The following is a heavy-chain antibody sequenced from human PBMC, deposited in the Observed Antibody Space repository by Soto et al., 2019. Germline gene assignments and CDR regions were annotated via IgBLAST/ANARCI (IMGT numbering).Heavy chain of an antibody. V-gene: IGHV1-18*01. CDR2: ISAYNGNT. D-gene: IGHD6-19*01. J-gene: IGHJ6*02. CDR3: ARVVATVAGPYGMDV. CDR1: GYTFTSYV. Sequence: QVQLVQSGAEVKKPGASVKVSCRASGYTFTSYVISWVRQAPGQGLEWMGWISAYNGNTNFAQKLQGRVTMTTDTSTSPAYMELRSLRPDDTAVYYCARVVATVAGPYGMDVWGQGTTVTVSS.